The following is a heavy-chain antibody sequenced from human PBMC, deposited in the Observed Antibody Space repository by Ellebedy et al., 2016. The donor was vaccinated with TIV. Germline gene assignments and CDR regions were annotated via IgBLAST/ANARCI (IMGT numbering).Heavy chain of an antibody. CDR3: VRLSLGGSGSYQYYFEY. CDR1: GFSLSATGMS. CDR2: IDWDDDK. D-gene: IGHD3-10*01. J-gene: IGHJ4*02. Sequence: SGPTLVKPTQTLTLTCTFSGFSLSATGMSVSWIRQPPGKALEWLARIDWDDDKDYSTSLKTRLTISKDTSNNQVVLRMTNMDPVDTATYYCVRLSLGGSGSYQYYFEYWGQGTLVTVSS. V-gene: IGHV2-70*11.